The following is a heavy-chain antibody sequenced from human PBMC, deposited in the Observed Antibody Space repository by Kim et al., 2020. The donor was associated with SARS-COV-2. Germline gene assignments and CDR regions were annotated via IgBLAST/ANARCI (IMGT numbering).Heavy chain of an antibody. Sequence: GGSLRLSCAASGFTFGNYAMHWVRQAPGKGLEWVSCISWNSGRIGYADSVKGRITISRDNAKNSLYLQMNSLRAEDTALYYCAKDIQEGYARCMDVWGKGTPVTVSS. D-gene: IGHD5-12*01. CDR3: AKDIQEGYARCMDV. CDR2: ISWNSGRI. CDR1: GFTFGNYA. V-gene: IGHV3-9*01. J-gene: IGHJ6*03.